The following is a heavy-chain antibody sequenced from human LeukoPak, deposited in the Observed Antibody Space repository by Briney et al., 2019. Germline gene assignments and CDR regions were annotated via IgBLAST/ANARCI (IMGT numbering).Heavy chain of an antibody. V-gene: IGHV3-23*01. J-gene: IGHJ6*02. CDR2: ISGSGGST. CDR3: AKIRIGPYYYYGMDV. Sequence: GGPLRPPCLAPGLTFCRDGMSWVRPAPGKGLEWVSAISGSGGSTYYANPVKGRFTISRDNSKNTLYLQMNSLRAEDTAVYYCAKIRIGPYYYYGMDVWGQGTTVTVSS. CDR1: GLTFCRDG. D-gene: IGHD2-15*01.